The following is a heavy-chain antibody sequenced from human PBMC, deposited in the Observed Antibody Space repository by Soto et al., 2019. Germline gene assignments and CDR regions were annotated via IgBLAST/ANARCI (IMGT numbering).Heavy chain of an antibody. D-gene: IGHD6-13*01. J-gene: IGHJ1*01. CDR3: VKDESINWYSGHFRH. CDR1: GFTFDDYA. Sequence: EVQLVESGGGLVQPGRSLRLSCAASGFTFDDYAMHWVRQVAGKGLEWVSGINWNSGSIGYRDSVKGRFAISRDNAKNSLHLQMNSLSAEDTAFYYCVKDESINWYSGHFRHWGQGTLVTVSS. CDR2: INWNSGSI. V-gene: IGHV3-9*01.